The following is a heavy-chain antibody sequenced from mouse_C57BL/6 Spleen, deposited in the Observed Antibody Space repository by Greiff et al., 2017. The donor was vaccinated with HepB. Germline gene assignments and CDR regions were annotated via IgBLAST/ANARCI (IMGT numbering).Heavy chain of an antibody. J-gene: IGHJ1*03. V-gene: IGHV1-81*01. CDR2: IYPRSGNT. CDR3: ARCDGSSYWYFDV. Sequence: VQLQQSGAELARPGASVKLSCKASGYTFTSYGISWVKQRTGQGLEWIGEIYPRSGNTYYNAKFKGKATLTADKSSSTAYMELRSLTSEDSAVYFCARCDGSSYWYFDVWGTGTTVTVSS. D-gene: IGHD1-1*01. CDR1: GYTFTSYG.